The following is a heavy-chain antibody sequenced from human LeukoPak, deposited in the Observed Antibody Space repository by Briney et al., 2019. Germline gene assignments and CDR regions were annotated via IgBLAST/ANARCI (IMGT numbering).Heavy chain of an antibody. J-gene: IGHJ6*03. Sequence: GASVKVSCKASGGTFSSYAISWVRQAPGQGLEWMGGIIPIFGTANYAQKFQGRVTITTDESTSTAYMELSSLRSEDTAVYYCALEVFGGVIRGNNPYYRDVGGKGTRFTVSS. V-gene: IGHV1-69*05. CDR1: GGTFSSYA. D-gene: IGHD3-3*01. CDR2: IIPIFGTA. CDR3: ALEVFGGVIRGNNPYYRDV.